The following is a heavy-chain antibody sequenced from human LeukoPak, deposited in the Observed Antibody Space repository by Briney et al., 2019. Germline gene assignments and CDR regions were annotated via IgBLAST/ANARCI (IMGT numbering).Heavy chain of an antibody. CDR3: ARDQDSVVGAFDAFDI. J-gene: IGHJ3*02. Sequence: PGGSLRLSCAASGFTFSSYSMSWVRQAPGKRLEWVSSISSSSSYIYYADSVKGRFTISRDNAKNSLYLKMNSLRAEDTAVYYCARDQDSVVGAFDAFDIWGQGTMVTVSS. V-gene: IGHV3-21*01. CDR1: GFTFSSYS. D-gene: IGHD2-15*01. CDR2: ISSSSSYI.